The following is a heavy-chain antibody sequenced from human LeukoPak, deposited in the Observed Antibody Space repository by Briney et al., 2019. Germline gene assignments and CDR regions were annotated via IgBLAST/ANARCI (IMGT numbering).Heavy chain of an antibody. CDR1: GFAFGTYA. CDR2: ISANGQAT. CDR3: ARDPYNTILYRLAH. J-gene: IGHJ4*02. V-gene: IGHV3-23*01. Sequence: GGSLRLSCAGSGFAFGTYAMSWVRQAPRMGLEWVLSISANGQATYYADSVEGRSTISRDNSKTTLSLQLNSLRAEDTATYYCARDPYNTILYRLAHWGQGTLVTVSS. D-gene: IGHD3-10*01.